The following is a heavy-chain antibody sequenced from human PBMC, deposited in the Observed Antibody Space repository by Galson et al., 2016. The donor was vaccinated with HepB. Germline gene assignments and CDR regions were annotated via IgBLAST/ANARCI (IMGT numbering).Heavy chain of an antibody. CDR3: ARFSFGVHAFDI. CDR2: MSTYNGNT. Sequence: SVKVSCKASGYTLINLGITWVRQAPGQGLEWMGWMSTYNGNTKYAEKFQGRVTMTTDTSTNTAYMELRSLRSDDTAMYSCARFSFGVHAFDIWGQGTMVTVSS. D-gene: IGHD3-16*01. CDR1: GYTLINLG. J-gene: IGHJ3*02. V-gene: IGHV1-18*01.